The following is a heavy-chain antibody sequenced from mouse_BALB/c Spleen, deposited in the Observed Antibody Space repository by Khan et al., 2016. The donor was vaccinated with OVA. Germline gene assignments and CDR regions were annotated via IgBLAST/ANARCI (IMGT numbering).Heavy chain of an antibody. Sequence: VRLQQSGAELVRPGASVKLSCKTSGYIFTSYWIHWVKQRPGQGLEWIARIYPGTDNTYYNEKLKDKATLTADKSSSTAYMQLSSLKSEDSAVYFCAREEALYYFDYWGQGTTLTVSA. CDR3: AREEALYYFDY. CDR1: GYIFTSYW. V-gene: IGHV1S132*01. CDR2: IYPGTDNT. J-gene: IGHJ2*01. D-gene: IGHD3-2*02.